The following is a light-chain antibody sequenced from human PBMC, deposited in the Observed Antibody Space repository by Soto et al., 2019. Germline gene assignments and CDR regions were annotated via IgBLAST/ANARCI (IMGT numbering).Light chain of an antibody. J-gene: IGKJ2*01. V-gene: IGKV1-5*01. Sequence: DIQMTQSPSTLSASVGDRVTITCRASQSISSWLAWYQQKPGKAPKLLIYDASSLESGVPSRFSGSGYGTEFTLTISSLQPDDFATYYCQQYNSYSAYTFGQGTKVDIK. CDR3: QQYNSYSAYT. CDR1: QSISSW. CDR2: DAS.